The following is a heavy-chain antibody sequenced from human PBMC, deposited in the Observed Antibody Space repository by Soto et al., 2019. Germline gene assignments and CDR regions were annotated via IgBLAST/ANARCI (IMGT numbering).Heavy chain of an antibody. J-gene: IGHJ6*02. Sequence: ASVRVSCKASGYTFTGYYVHWVRQAPGQGLEWMGWINPNSGDTYLAQRFQGRVTMNRDTSIGTAYMELRGLTSDDTAEYYCAKGGAIVAAGTRVYLYDAMDVWGQGTTVTVSS. D-gene: IGHD1-26*01. CDR3: AKGGAIVAAGTRVYLYDAMDV. V-gene: IGHV1-2*02. CDR1: GYTFTGYY. CDR2: INPNSGDT.